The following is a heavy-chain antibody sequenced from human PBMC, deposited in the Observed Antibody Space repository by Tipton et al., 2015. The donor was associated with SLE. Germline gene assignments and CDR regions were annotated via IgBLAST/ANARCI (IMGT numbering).Heavy chain of an antibody. J-gene: IGHJ4*02. D-gene: IGHD6-19*01. Sequence: TLSLTCTVSGGPISSYYWSWIRQPPGKGLEWIGYIYYSGGTNYNPSLKSRVTISVDTSKNQFSLKLSSVTAADTAVYYCARVIAVAGVGCDYWGQGTLVSVSS. CDR1: GGPISSYY. CDR2: IYYSGGT. V-gene: IGHV4-59*01. CDR3: ARVIAVAGVGCDY.